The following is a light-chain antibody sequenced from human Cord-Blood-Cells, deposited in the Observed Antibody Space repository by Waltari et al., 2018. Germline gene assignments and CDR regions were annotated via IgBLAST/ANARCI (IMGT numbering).Light chain of an antibody. CDR3: HQSRSLPWT. CDR1: LSIGSS. J-gene: IGKJ1*01. CDR2: YAS. V-gene: IGKV6-21*01. Sequence: EIVLTQSPDSQSATPKAKVTTTCRASLSIGSSLHWYQQKPDQSPKRLIKYASQSFTGVPARFSGSGSGTDFNLAINSLEAEDAATYYCHQSRSLPWTLGQGTKVEIK.